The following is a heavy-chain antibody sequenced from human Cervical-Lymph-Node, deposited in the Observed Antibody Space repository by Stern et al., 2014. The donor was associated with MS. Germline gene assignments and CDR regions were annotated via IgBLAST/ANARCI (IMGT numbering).Heavy chain of an antibody. J-gene: IGHJ4*02. CDR2: INPSGDST. D-gene: IGHD3-22*01. V-gene: IGHV1-46*01. CDR1: GYTFTSYY. Sequence: QLVQSGAEVKKPGASVKVSCKASGYTFTSYYIHWVRQAPGQGLEWMGIINPSGDSTTYSQKFQDRVTMTRDTSTSTLYMELSSLRSEDTAVYYCARDMYYATSGSYYGFDYWGQGTLVTVSS. CDR3: ARDMYYATSGSYYGFDY.